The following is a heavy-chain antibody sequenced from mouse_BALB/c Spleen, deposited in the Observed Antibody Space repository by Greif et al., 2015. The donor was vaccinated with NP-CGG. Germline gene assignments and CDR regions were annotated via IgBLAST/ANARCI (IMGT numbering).Heavy chain of an antibody. Sequence: VQLQQSGAELVKPGASVKLSCTASGFNIKDTYMHWVKQRPEQGLEWIGRIDPANGNTKYDPRFQGKATITADTSSNTAYLQLSSLTSEDTAVYYCARSGYRYGNYAMDYWGQGTSVTVSS. J-gene: IGHJ4*01. CDR1: GFNIKDTY. CDR2: IDPANGNT. CDR3: ARSGYRYGNYAMDY. D-gene: IGHD2-14*01. V-gene: IGHV14-3*02.